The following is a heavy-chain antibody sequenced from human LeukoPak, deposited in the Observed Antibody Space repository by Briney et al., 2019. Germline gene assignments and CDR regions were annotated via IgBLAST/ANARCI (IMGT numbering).Heavy chain of an antibody. Sequence: GGSLRLSCAASGFTFSSYAMSWVRQAPGKGLEWVSAISGSGGSTYYADSVKGRFTISRDNSKNTLYLQMNSLRAEDTAVYYYAKESRGELYDFWSGYPTSWGQGTLVTVSS. D-gene: IGHD3-3*01. CDR2: ISGSGGST. CDR1: GFTFSSYA. CDR3: AKESRGELYDFWSGYPTS. J-gene: IGHJ5*02. V-gene: IGHV3-23*01.